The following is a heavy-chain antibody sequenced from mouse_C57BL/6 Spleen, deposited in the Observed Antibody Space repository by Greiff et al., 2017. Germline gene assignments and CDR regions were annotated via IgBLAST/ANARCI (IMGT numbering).Heavy chain of an antibody. J-gene: IGHJ3*01. CDR2: INPNYGTT. CDR1: GYSFTDYN. Sequence: EVQVVESGPELVKPGASVKISCKASGYSFTDYNMNWVKQSNGKSLEWIGVINPNYGTTSYNQKFKGKATLTVDQSSSTAYVQLNSLTSEDSAVYYCARNLYGNYVAWFAYWGQGTLVTVSA. CDR3: ARNLYGNYVAWFAY. D-gene: IGHD2-1*01. V-gene: IGHV1-39*01.